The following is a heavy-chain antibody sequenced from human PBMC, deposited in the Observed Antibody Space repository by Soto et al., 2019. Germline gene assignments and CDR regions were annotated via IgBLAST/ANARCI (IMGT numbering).Heavy chain of an antibody. J-gene: IGHJ5*01. CDR1: GFTFSSYA. Sequence: EVQLLDSGGGLVQPGGSLRLSCAASGFTFSSYAMSWVRQAPGKGLEWVSGISSREGHAYYADSVRGRFTISRANSLYLQMNDLRAEDTAIYYCVKHSPAIGWGVTETWFDSWGRGTLVTVSS. CDR2: ISSREGHA. CDR3: VKHSPAIGWGVTETWFDS. V-gene: IGHV3-23*01. D-gene: IGHD3-10*01.